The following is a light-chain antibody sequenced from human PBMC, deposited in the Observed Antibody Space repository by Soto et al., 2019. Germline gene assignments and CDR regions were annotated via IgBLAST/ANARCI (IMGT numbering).Light chain of an antibody. J-gene: IGLJ2*01. Sequence: QSVLTQPASVSGSPGQSITISCTGTSSDVGRYNLVSWYQHHPGQAPKLMIYEDRQRPLGVSNRFSGSKSGNTASLTISGLQAEDEADYYCCSYAGSSLFALFGGGTKLTVL. CDR3: CSYAGSSLFAL. CDR1: SSDVGRYNL. CDR2: EDR. V-gene: IGLV2-23*02.